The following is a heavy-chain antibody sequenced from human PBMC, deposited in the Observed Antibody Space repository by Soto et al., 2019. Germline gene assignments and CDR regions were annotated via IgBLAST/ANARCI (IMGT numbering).Heavy chain of an antibody. D-gene: IGHD3-3*01. Sequence: ASVKVSCKTSGYTFSSYAMHWMRQAPGQRPEWVGWINADTGDTKYSQNFQGRVTITRDISARTAYMELSSLRSEDTAVYYCARDPRGYHFWSSYPDYWGQGTLVTVSS. J-gene: IGHJ4*02. CDR3: ARDPRGYHFWSSYPDY. CDR2: INADTGDT. CDR1: GYTFSSYA. V-gene: IGHV1-3*01.